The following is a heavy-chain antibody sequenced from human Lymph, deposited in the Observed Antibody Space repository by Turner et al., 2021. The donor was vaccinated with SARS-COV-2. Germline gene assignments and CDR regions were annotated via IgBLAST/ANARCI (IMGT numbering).Heavy chain of an antibody. CDR2: ISYDGSNK. V-gene: IGHV3-30*18. J-gene: IGHJ6*02. CDR3: AKVRSIFGVVIGGMDV. CDR1: GFTLSSYG. Sequence: QLQLVESGGGVLPPGWSLGLSSAASGFTLSSYGMHWVRDAPGKGLEWVAVISYDGSNKYYADSVKGRFTISRDNSKNTLYLQMNSLRAEDTAVYYCAKVRSIFGVVIGGMDVWGQGTTVTVSS. D-gene: IGHD3-3*01.